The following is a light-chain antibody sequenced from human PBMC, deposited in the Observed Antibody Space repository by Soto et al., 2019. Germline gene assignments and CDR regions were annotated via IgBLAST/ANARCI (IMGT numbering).Light chain of an antibody. J-gene: IGLJ3*02. Sequence: QSALTQPPSASGSPGQSVTISCTGTSSDVGGYNFVSWYQQHPGKAPKLMIYEVSKRPSGVPDRFSGSKSYNTASLTVSGLQAEDEADYYCSSYAGSNNLVFGGGTKLTVL. V-gene: IGLV2-8*01. CDR1: SSDVGGYNF. CDR3: SSYAGSNNLV. CDR2: EVS.